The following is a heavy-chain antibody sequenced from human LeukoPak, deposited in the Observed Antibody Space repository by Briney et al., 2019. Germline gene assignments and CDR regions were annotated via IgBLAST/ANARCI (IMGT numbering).Heavy chain of an antibody. D-gene: IGHD3-10*01. CDR3: ARGGSVVFDY. J-gene: IGHJ4*02. CDR1: GFTFSSYS. Sequence: GGSLRLSCAASGFTFSSYSMNWVRQAPGKGLEWVSSISSSSSYIYYADSVRGRFTISRDNAKNSLYLQMNSLRAEDTAVYYCARGGSVVFDYWGQGTLVTVSP. V-gene: IGHV3-21*01. CDR2: ISSSSSYI.